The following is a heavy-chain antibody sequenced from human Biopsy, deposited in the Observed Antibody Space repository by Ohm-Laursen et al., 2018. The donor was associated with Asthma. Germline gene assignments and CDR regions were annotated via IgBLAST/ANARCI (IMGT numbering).Heavy chain of an antibody. V-gene: IGHV4-34*01. Sequence: TLSLTCDVYPGSFSGFFRTWIRQSPGKGLEWIGETNERGVTNNNPSLKSRVIISIDTYWNRVSLKLTSVAAADTAVYYCARGPELDVWGQGTTVTVSS. CDR3: ARGPELDV. CDR1: PGSFSGFF. J-gene: IGHJ6*02. CDR2: TNERGVT.